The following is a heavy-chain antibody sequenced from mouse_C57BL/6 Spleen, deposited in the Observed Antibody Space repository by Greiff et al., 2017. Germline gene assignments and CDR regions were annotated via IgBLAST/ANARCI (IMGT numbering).Heavy chain of an antibody. D-gene: IGHD2-2*01. V-gene: IGHV5-17*01. Sequence: EVQRVESGGGLVKPGGSLKLSCAASGFTFSDYGMHWVRQAPEKGLEWVAYISSGSSTIYYADTVKGRFTISRDNAKNTLFLQMTSLRSEDTAMYYCARPGGRYGYNEGFAYWGQGTLVTVSA. J-gene: IGHJ3*01. CDR1: GFTFSDYG. CDR3: ARPGGRYGYNEGFAY. CDR2: ISSGSSTI.